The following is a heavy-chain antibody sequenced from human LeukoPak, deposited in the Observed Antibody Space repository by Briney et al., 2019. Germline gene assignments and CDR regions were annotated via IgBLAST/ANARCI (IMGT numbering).Heavy chain of an antibody. V-gene: IGHV3-64*01. D-gene: IGHD3-22*01. CDR3: ARVGWLLRGGFDY. CDR1: GFTFSSYA. CDR2: ISSNGGSS. Sequence: PGGSLRLSCAASGFTFSSYAMHWVRQAPGKGLEYVSAISSNGGSSYYANSVKGRFTISRDNSKNTLYLQMGSLRAEDMAVYYCARVGWLLRGGFDYWGQGTLVTVSS. J-gene: IGHJ4*02.